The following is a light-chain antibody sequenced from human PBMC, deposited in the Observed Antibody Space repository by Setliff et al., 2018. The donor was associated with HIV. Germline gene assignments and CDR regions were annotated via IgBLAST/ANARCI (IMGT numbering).Light chain of an antibody. V-gene: IGLV1-51*01. CDR2: DDT. Sequence: QSVLTQPPSVSAAPGQKVTISCSGTTSNIGNNFVSWYHHLPGSAPKLLIYDDTKRPSGTPDRFSVSKSGSSATLGITGLQTGDEGDYYCGTWDSSLSVWVFGGGTKVTVL. CDR3: GTWDSSLSVWV. CDR1: TSNIGNNF. J-gene: IGLJ3*02.